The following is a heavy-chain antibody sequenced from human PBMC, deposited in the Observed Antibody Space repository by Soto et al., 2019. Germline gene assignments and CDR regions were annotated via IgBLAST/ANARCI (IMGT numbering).Heavy chain of an antibody. CDR2: INSDSSTI. CDR1: GFTFTTCS. D-gene: IGHD4-17*01. CDR3: AREPSGGDDYPDPRES. V-gene: IGHV3-48*02. Sequence: GGSLRLSWSASGFTFTTCSMHWVRQAPGKGLQWVGYINSDSSTIYYADSAKGRFTISRDNAKNSLYLQLTSLRDEDTAVYYCAREPSGGDDYPDPRESWGQGNLVTGSS. J-gene: IGHJ5*01.